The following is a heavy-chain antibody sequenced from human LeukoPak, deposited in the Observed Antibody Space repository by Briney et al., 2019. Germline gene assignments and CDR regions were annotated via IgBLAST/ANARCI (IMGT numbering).Heavy chain of an antibody. CDR1: GGSISSSSYY. J-gene: IGHJ6*03. Sequence: SETLSLTCTVSGGSISSSSYYWGWIRQPPGKGLEWIGSIYYSGSTYYNPSLKSRVTISVDTSKNQFSLKLSSVTAADTAVYYCARAPLQWLRLDYYYYMDVWGKGTTVTVSS. CDR2: IYYSGST. CDR3: ARAPLQWLRLDYYYYMDV. D-gene: IGHD5-12*01. V-gene: IGHV4-39*07.